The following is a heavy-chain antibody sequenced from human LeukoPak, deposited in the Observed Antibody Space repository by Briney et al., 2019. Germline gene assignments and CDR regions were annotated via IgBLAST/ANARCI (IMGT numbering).Heavy chain of an antibody. D-gene: IGHD6-19*01. V-gene: IGHV3-21*01. Sequence: PGGSLRLSCAASGFTFSSYSMNWVRQAPGKGLEWVSSISSSSSYIYYVDSVKGRFTISRDNAKNSLYLQMNSLRAEDTAVYYCASIAVAGRHGVFDYWGQGTLVTVSS. J-gene: IGHJ4*02. CDR1: GFTFSSYS. CDR3: ASIAVAGRHGVFDY. CDR2: ISSSSSYI.